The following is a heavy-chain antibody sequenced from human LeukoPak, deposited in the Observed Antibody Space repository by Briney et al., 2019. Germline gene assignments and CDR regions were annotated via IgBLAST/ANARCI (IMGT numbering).Heavy chain of an antibody. D-gene: IGHD6-13*01. CDR2: INSITGGT. Sequence: ASVKVSCKASGYTSTGYYMYWVRQAPGQGLEWMGQINSITGGTNYAQKFQGRVTMTRNTSISTAYMELSRLRSDDTAVYYCASWARAAADHDYWGQGTLVTVSS. J-gene: IGHJ4*02. CDR1: GYTSTGYY. V-gene: IGHV1-2*06. CDR3: ASWARAAADHDY.